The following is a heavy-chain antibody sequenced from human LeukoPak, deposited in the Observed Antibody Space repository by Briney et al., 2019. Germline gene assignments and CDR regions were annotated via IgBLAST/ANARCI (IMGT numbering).Heavy chain of an antibody. Sequence: ASVTVSCKASGYRFTSYGISWVRQAPGQGLEWMGWISAYNGNTNYAQKLQGRVTMTTDTSTSTAYMELRSLRSDDTAVYYCARGGDGDILTGLVFDYWGQGTLVTVSS. CDR2: ISAYNGNT. V-gene: IGHV1-18*01. J-gene: IGHJ4*02. CDR1: GYRFTSYG. CDR3: ARGGDGDILTGLVFDY. D-gene: IGHD3-9*01.